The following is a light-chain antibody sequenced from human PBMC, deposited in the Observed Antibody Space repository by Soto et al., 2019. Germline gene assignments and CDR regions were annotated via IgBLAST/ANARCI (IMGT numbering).Light chain of an antibody. CDR2: DAS. V-gene: IGKV1-13*02. CDR3: QQFNSYLLS. CDR1: QGISSA. J-gene: IGKJ4*01. Sequence: AIQLTQSPSSLSAGVGDRVTITCRASQGISSALALYHQQRGKAPSLLIYDASTLESGVPSRFSGSGSGTDFTLTISSLQPEDFTTYYCQQFNSYLLSFGGGTKVEIK.